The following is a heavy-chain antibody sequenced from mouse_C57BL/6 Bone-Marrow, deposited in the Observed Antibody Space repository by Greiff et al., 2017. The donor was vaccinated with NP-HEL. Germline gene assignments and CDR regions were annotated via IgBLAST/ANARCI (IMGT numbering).Heavy chain of an antibody. CDR2: IYPGDGDT. D-gene: IGHD2-4*01. CDR3: ARKRRLQQEYYFDY. J-gene: IGHJ2*01. Sequence: VQLQQSGPELVKPGASVKISCKASGYAFSSSWMNWVKQRPGKGLEWIGRIYPGDGDTNYNGKFKGKATLTADKSSSTGYMQLSSLTSEDSAVYFCARKRRLQQEYYFDYWGQGTTLTVSS. CDR1: GYAFSSSW. V-gene: IGHV1-82*01.